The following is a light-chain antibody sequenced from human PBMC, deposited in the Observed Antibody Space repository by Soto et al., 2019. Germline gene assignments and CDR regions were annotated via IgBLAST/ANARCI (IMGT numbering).Light chain of an antibody. Sequence: EIVVTQSPATLSVSPGERTTLSCRASQSVSSNLAWYQQKPGQAPRLLIYGASTRATGIPARFSGSGSGTDFTLTISSLQSEDFAVYYCQQYNNWPPRDSFGQGTKVDIK. CDR2: GAS. CDR3: QQYNNWPPRDS. CDR1: QSVSSN. J-gene: IGKJ2*01. V-gene: IGKV3-15*01.